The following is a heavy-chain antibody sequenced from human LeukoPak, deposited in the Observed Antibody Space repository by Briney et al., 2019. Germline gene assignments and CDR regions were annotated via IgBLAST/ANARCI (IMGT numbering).Heavy chain of an antibody. CDR3: ARDYDSSGYYRMGNDY. CDR2: MNPKSGNT. V-gene: IGHV1-8*01. Sequence: ASVKVSCKASGYSFSSHDINWVRQATGQGLEWMGWMNPKSGNTDHAQKFQGRVTMTRNTSISTAYMELSSLRSEDTAVYYCARDYDSSGYYRMGNDYWGQGTLVTVSS. J-gene: IGHJ4*02. D-gene: IGHD3-22*01. CDR1: GYSFSSHD.